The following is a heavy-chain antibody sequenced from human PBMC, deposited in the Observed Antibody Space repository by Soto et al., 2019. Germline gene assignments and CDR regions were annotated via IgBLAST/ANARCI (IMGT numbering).Heavy chain of an antibody. CDR3: ARGIVVVPAAKATHYYMDV. J-gene: IGHJ6*03. CDR1: GGSFSGYY. V-gene: IGHV4-34*01. CDR2: INHSGST. Sequence: QVQLQQWGAGLLKPSETLSLTCAVYGGSFSGYYWSWIRQPPGKGLEWIGEINHSGSTNYNPSLKVRVYISVDWFQNPFSLKLSSVTAADTSVYYCARGIVVVPAAKATHYYMDVWGKGTTVTVSS. D-gene: IGHD2-2*01.